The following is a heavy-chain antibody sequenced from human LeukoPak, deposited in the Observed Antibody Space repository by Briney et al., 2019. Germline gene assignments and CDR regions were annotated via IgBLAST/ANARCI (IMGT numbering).Heavy chain of an antibody. CDR2: ISYDGSNK. J-gene: IGHJ4*02. CDR3: ARDVYSIAAAGTFDY. D-gene: IGHD6-13*01. V-gene: IGHV3-30-3*01. CDR1: GFTFSSYA. Sequence: GGSLGLSCAASGFTFSSYAMHWVRQAPGKGLEWVAVISYDGSNKYYADSVKGRFTISRDNSKNTLYLQMNSLRAEDTAVYYCARDVYSIAAAGTFDYWGQGTLVTVSS.